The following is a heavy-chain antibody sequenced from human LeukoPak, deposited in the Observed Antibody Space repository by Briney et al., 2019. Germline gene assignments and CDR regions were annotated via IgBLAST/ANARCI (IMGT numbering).Heavy chain of an antibody. CDR2: IKEDGSEN. CDR1: GFTFSDYW. Sequence: GGSLRLSCVASGFTFSDYWMSWVRQAPGKGLEWVANIKEDGSENYYVDSVRARFTISRDNAKNSLYLQMNSLRAEDTAMYYCARAYAGGIFDSWGQGTLVTVSS. J-gene: IGHJ4*02. CDR3: ARAYAGGIFDS. V-gene: IGHV3-7*04. D-gene: IGHD3-16*01.